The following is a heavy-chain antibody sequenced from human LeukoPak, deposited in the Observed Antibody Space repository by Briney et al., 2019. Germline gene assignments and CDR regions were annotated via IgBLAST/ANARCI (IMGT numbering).Heavy chain of an antibody. CDR1: GFTFSSYA. CDR3: ADAGHCSAGNCEPPRFLY. CDR2: ISTSGHNT. D-gene: IGHD2-15*01. V-gene: IGHV3-23*01. J-gene: IGHJ4*02. Sequence: PGRSLRLSCAASGFTFSSYAMHWVRQAPGKGLEWVSAISTSGHNTFYGDSVNGRFTISRDNSKNMLYLQMTSLRVDDTAVYYCADAGHCSAGNCEPPRFLYWGQGILVTVSS.